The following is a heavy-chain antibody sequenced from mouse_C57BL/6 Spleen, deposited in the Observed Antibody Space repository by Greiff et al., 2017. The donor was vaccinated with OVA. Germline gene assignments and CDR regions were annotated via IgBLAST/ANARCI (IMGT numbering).Heavy chain of an antibody. V-gene: IGHV1-58*01. CDR1: GYTFTSYG. D-gene: IGHD3-3*01. J-gene: IGHJ1*03. CDR2: IYIGNGYT. Sequence: VHVKQSGAELVRPGSSVKMSCKTSGYTFTSYGINWVKQRPGQGLEWIGYIYIGNGYTEYNEKFKGKATLTTDTSSSTAYMQLSSLTSEDSAIYFCARGGPGQRYWYFDVWGTGTTVTVSS. CDR3: ARGGPGQRYWYFDV.